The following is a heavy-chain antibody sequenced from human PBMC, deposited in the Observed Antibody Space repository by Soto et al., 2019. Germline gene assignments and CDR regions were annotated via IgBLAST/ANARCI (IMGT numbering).Heavy chain of an antibody. J-gene: IGHJ2*01. CDR2: ISYDGINK. CDR3: ARSPQPTRGIHWYFDL. D-gene: IGHD1-26*01. Sequence: QVQLVESGGGVVQPGRSLGLSCAAPGFTFNTYGMHWVRQAPGKGLEWVAAISYDGINKYYVDSVKGRFTISRDNSKNTLYVQMNSLRAEDTALYYCARSPQPTRGIHWYFDLWGRGILVTVSS. V-gene: IGHV3-30*03. CDR1: GFTFNTYG.